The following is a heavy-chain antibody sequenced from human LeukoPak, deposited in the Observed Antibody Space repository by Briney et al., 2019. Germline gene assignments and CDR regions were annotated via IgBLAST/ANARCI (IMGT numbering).Heavy chain of an antibody. CDR1: GGTFSSYA. Sequence: GASVKVSCKASGGTFSSYAISWVRQAPGQGLEWMGGIIPIFGTANYAQKFQGRVTITTDESTSTAYMELSSLRSEDTAVYYCARVKYYYDSSGYYWFDPWGQGTLVTVSS. D-gene: IGHD3-22*01. CDR2: IIPIFGTA. J-gene: IGHJ5*02. CDR3: ARVKYYYDSSGYYWFDP. V-gene: IGHV1-69*05.